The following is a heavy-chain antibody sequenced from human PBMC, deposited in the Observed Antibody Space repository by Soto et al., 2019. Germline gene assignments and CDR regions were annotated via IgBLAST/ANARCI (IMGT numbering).Heavy chain of an antibody. CDR2: ISSNGGST. Sequence: EVQLVESGGGLVQPGGPLRLSWAASGFTFISYPRHWIPLPQGRGRENVPAISSNGGSTYYANSVKGRFTISRDNSKNTLYLQMGSLRAEDMAVYYCARAEYDYVWGSYRYYFDYWGQGTLVTVSS. D-gene: IGHD3-16*02. CDR1: GFTFISYP. J-gene: IGHJ4*02. CDR3: ARAEYDYVWGSYRYYFDY. V-gene: IGHV3-64*01.